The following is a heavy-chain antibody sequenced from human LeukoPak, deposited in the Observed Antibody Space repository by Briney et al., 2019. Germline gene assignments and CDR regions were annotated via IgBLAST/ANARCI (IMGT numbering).Heavy chain of an antibody. CDR2: IIPIFGTA. D-gene: IGHD3-9*01. J-gene: IGHJ3*02. CDR1: GGTFSSYA. CDR3: ARVGPSLRYFDREPPRAFDI. Sequence: SVKVSCKASGGTFSSYAISWVRQAPGQGLEWMGGIIPIFGTANYAQKFQGRVTITADESTSTAYMELSSLRSEDTAVYYCARVGPSLRYFDREPPRAFDIWGQGTMVTASS. V-gene: IGHV1-69*13.